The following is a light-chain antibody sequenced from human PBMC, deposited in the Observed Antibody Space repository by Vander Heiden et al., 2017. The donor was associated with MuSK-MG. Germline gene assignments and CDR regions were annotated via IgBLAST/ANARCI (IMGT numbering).Light chain of an antibody. Sequence: DIQMTQSPSSLSASVGDRVTITCRASQAITSSLAWYQQKPAKAPKLLLHAASRWETGVPSRFSGSGSGTDFSLTISSLQPEDYATYYCQQDDSTPVTFGGGTKVEIK. V-gene: IGKV1-NL1*01. CDR2: AAS. CDR3: QQDDSTPVT. CDR1: QAITSS. J-gene: IGKJ4*01.